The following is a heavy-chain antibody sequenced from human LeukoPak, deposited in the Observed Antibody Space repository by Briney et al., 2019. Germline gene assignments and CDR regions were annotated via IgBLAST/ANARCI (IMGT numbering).Heavy chain of an antibody. V-gene: IGHV3-48*01. Sequence: GGSLRLSCAASGFTFSSYSMNWVRQAPGKGLEWVSYISSSSSTIYYADSVKGRFTISRDNAKNSLYLQMNSLRAEDTAVYYCARFRPVPLHRDGYTIWGQGTMVTVSS. CDR1: GFTFSSYS. CDR2: ISSSSSTI. D-gene: IGHD5-24*01. CDR3: ARFRPVPLHRDGYTI. J-gene: IGHJ3*02.